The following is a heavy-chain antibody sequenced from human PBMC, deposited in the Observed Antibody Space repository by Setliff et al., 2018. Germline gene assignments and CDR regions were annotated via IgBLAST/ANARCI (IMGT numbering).Heavy chain of an antibody. Sequence: ASVKVSCKVSGYTFTGYYMHWVRQAPGQGLEWMGWINPNSGGTNYAQKFQGRVTMTRDTSISTAYMELSRLRSDDTAVYYCARAPYSSSFIQYYYYYYMDVWGKGTTVTVSS. J-gene: IGHJ6*03. CDR3: ARAPYSSSFIQYYYYYYMDV. V-gene: IGHV1-2*02. D-gene: IGHD6-19*01. CDR1: GYTFTGYY. CDR2: INPNSGGT.